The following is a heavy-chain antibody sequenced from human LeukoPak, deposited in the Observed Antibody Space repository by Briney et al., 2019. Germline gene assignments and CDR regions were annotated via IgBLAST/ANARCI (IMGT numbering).Heavy chain of an antibody. J-gene: IGHJ3*02. CDR3: AKDFGYLDAFDI. D-gene: IGHD3-10*01. CDR2: ISSSSSYI. Sequence: GGSLRLSCAASGFNFSSYSMNWVRQAPGKGLEWVSSISSSSSYIYYADSVKGRFTISRDNAKNSLYLQMNSLRAEDTAVYYCAKDFGYLDAFDIWGQGTMVTVSS. V-gene: IGHV3-21*01. CDR1: GFNFSSYS.